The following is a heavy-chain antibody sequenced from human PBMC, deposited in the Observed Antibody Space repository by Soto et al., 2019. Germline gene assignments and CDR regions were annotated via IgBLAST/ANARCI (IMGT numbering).Heavy chain of an antibody. D-gene: IGHD2-15*01. V-gene: IGHV4-59*01. CDR3: ARVGGVAARTFDY. CDR1: GGSISPFY. J-gene: IGHJ4*02. Sequence: PSETLSLTCTVSGGSISPFYWSWVRQPPGKGLEWIGYLYYSGNTNYNPSLKSRVTISVDASKNQVSLRLTSVTAADTAVYYCARVGGVAARTFDYWGQGTVVPVYS. CDR2: LYYSGNT.